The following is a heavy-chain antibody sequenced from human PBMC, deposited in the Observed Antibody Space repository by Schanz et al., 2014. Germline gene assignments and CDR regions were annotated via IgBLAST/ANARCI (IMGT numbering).Heavy chain of an antibody. V-gene: IGHV3-11*04. J-gene: IGHJ1*01. Sequence: YTASGLTFSDSSITWVRHAPGKGLELVSPISGSGGSTYYADSVKGRFTISRENSKNSLYQEMSILRVVHPTMYYCPPHLPCIPSKHW. CDR3: PPHLPCIPSKH. CDR2: ISGSGGST. CDR1: GLTFSDSS.